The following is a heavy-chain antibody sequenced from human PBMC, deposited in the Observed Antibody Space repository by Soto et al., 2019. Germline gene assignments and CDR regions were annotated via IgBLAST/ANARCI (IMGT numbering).Heavy chain of an antibody. J-gene: IGHJ4*02. D-gene: IGHD4-17*01. V-gene: IGHV3-33*01. CDR3: ARAGGTTVTGLGHWDS. CDR2: IWYDGTQK. Sequence: QVQLEESGGGVVQPGRSLRLSCEASGFTFNTYSMHWVRQPPGKGLEWLAAIWYDGTQKYYADSVKGRFIISRDNSKKTLDLEMNSLRAEDTAGYYCARAGGTTVTGLGHWDSWGQGTLGTVSS. CDR1: GFTFNTYS.